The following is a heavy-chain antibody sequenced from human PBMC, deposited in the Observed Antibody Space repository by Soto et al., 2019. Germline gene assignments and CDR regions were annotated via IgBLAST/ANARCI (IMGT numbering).Heavy chain of an antibody. V-gene: IGHV3-23*01. D-gene: IGHD1-1*01. CDR1: GFTISSYA. CDR2: ISDRGDTT. CDR3: AKDRPGMTSFDY. Sequence: RLSCAASGFTISSYAMYWVRQAPGKGLEWVSAISDRGDTTHYADSVKGRFNISRDTSKNTLYLQLNALTAEDTAVYYCAKDRPGMTSFDYWGQGTLVTVSS. J-gene: IGHJ4*02.